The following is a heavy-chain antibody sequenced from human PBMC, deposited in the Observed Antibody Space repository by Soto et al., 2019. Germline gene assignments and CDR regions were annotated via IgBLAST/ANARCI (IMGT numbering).Heavy chain of an antibody. V-gene: IGHV3-74*01. J-gene: IGHJ4*02. CDR3: VSGTSDWSGMDY. CDR1: GFTFSDYW. CDR2: INTYGTYT. D-gene: IGHD6-19*01. Sequence: VESGGSLLQPGGSLRLSCAGSGFTFSDYWMHWVRQVPGRGLVWVSRINTYGTYTSYADSVKGRFTISRDNARDTLFLQMDSLRAEDTGLYFCVSGTSDWSGMDYWGQGTLVTVSS.